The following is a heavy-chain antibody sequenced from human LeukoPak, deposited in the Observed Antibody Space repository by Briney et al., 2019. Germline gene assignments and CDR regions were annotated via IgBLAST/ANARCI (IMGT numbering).Heavy chain of an antibody. CDR3: ARGVEGSQYYDSSGKGNALDI. CDR1: GFTFNTYS. V-gene: IGHV3-48*02. D-gene: IGHD3-22*01. CDR2: ISSSSSTI. J-gene: IGHJ3*02. Sequence: GGSLTLSCAASGFTFNTYSMNWVRQAPRKGLEWVSYISSSSSTIYSATSVRGRFTISRDNAKNSLYLQMNSLRDEDTAVYYCARGVEGSQYYDSSGKGNALDIWGQGTMVTVSS.